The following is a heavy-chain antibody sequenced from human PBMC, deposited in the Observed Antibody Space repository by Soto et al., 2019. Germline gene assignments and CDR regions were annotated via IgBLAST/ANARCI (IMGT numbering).Heavy chain of an antibody. CDR1: GCTLANYA. CDR3: VNDRWRDGVHGTLDAFEI. CDR2: IGASGVTT. Sequence: EVQLLESGGGLFRPGGSLRPPFPASGCTLANYAMSWFLQAPGRGLEGVSSIGASGVTTYYADAVKGHSTISRDTFSNTLFLHMKRRRADNSATYYWVNDRWRDGVHGTLDAFEIWGQGTKVSVSS. V-gene: IGHV3-23*01. D-gene: IGHD4-17*01. J-gene: IGHJ3*02.